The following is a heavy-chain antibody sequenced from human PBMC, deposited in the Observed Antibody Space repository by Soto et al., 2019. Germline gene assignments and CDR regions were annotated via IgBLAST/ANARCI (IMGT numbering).Heavy chain of an antibody. CDR3: AATLGQMVRDISWSDP. V-gene: IGHV4-59*01. CDR1: GGSISSCY. Sequence: SETLSLTCTVSGGSISSCYWSWSRQPPGKGLEWIGYIYYSGSTNYNPSLKSRVTISVDTSKNQLSLRLSSVTAADTAVYYCAATLGQMVRDISWSDPWGHGILVTVAS. J-gene: IGHJ5*02. CDR2: IYYSGST. D-gene: IGHD2-8*01.